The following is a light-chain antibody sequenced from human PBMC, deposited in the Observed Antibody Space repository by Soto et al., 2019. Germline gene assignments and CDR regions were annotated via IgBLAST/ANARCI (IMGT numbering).Light chain of an antibody. Sequence: QSALTQPASVSGSPGQSITISCTGTSSDVGSYMFVSWYQQHPGKAPKLMIYEGTKRSSGVSNRFSGSKSGNTASLTISGLQAEDEADYHCYSYASNTTVHVFGPGTKVTVL. J-gene: IGLJ1*01. CDR1: SSDVGSYMF. CDR3: YSYASNTTVHV. V-gene: IGLV2-23*03. CDR2: EGT.